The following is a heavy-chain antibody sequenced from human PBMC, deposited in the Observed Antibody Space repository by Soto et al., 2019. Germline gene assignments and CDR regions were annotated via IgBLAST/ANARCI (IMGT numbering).Heavy chain of an antibody. CDR2: ISSSSSTI. CDR1: GFTFSSYS. CDR3: ARESEDLTSNFDY. J-gene: IGHJ4*02. Sequence: GGSLRLSCAASGFTFSSYSMNWVRQAPGKGLEWVSYISSSSSTIYYGDSMKGRFTISRGNAKNSLYLEMNSLRAEDTAVYYCARESEDLTSNFDYWGQGTLVTVSS. V-gene: IGHV3-48*04.